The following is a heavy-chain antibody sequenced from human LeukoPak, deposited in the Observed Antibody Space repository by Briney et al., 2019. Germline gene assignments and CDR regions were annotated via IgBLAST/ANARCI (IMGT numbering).Heavy chain of an antibody. CDR2: VDPEDGET. Sequence: ASVKISCKASGYTFTDHYMHWVQQAPGKGLEWMGRVDPEDGETIYAEKFQGRVTITADTSTDTAYMELSSLRSEDTAVYYCATEPLSGWYDYWGQGTLVTVSS. J-gene: IGHJ4*02. D-gene: IGHD6-19*01. CDR3: ATEPLSGWYDY. CDR1: GYTFTDHY. V-gene: IGHV1-69-2*01.